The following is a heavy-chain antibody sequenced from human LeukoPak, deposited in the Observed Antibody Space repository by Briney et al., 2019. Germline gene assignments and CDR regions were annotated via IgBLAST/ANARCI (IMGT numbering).Heavy chain of an antibody. CDR2: IYPGDSDT. CDR3: ARLNDILTRGWFDP. D-gene: IGHD3-9*01. V-gene: IGHV5-51*01. CDR1: GCHFTSYW. Sequence: GGALQISWKGSGCHFTSYWIGWVRQVPGKGLEGMGIIYPGDSDTRYSPSFQGQVTISADKSISTAYLQWSSLKASDTAMYYCARLNDILTRGWFDPWGQGTLVTVSS. J-gene: IGHJ5*02.